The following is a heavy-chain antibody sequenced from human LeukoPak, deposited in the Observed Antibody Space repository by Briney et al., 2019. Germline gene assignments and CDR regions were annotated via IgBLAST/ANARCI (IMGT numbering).Heavy chain of an antibody. J-gene: IGHJ3*02. CDR1: GGSISSGGYY. CDR3: ARHLWYYDSSGWDAFDI. CDR2: IYYSGST. D-gene: IGHD3-22*01. V-gene: IGHV4-61*08. Sequence: SETLSLTCTVSGGSISSGGYYWSWIRQHPGKGLEWIGYIYYSGSTNYNPSLKSRVTISVDTSKNQFSPKLSSVTAADTAVYYCARHLWYYDSSGWDAFDIWGQGTMVTVSS.